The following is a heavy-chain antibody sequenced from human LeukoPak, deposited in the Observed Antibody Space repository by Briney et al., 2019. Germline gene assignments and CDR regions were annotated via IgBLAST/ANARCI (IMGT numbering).Heavy chain of an antibody. CDR1: GFTVSSNY. CDR3: ARARTMIVVEPYFDY. D-gene: IGHD3-22*01. CDR2: IYSGGST. V-gene: IGHV3-66*01. J-gene: IGHJ4*02. Sequence: GGSLRLSCAASGFTVSSNYMSWVRHAPGKGLEWVSVIYSGGSTYYADSVKGRFTISRDNSKNTLYLQMNSLRAEDTAVYYCARARTMIVVEPYFDYWGQGTLVTVSS.